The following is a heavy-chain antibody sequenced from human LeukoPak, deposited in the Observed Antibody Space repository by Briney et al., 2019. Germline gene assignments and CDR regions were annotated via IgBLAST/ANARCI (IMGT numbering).Heavy chain of an antibody. J-gene: IGHJ5*02. D-gene: IGHD3-10*01. CDR2: INPNSGGT. V-gene: IGHV1-2*02. CDR3: ARDNRGARGVGWFDP. Sequence: ASVKVSCKASGYTFTSYDINWVRQATGQGLEWMGWINPNSGGTNYAQKFLGRVTMTRDTSISTAYMELSRLRSDDTAVYYCARDNRGARGVGWFDPWGQGTLVTVSS. CDR1: GYTFTSYD.